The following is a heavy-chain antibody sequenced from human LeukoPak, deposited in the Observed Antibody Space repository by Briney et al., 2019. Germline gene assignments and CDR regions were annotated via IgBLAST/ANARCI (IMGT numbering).Heavy chain of an antibody. CDR1: GFTFSGYA. CDR3: TRDPILGAPDYFDY. Sequence: GGSLRLSCAASGFTFSGYAMNWVRQAPGKGLEWVAVTSTDENLKFYADSVKGRFTISRDNSKNTLYLQMNSLRAEDTAVYYCTRDPILGAPDYFDYWGQGTLVTVSS. J-gene: IGHJ4*02. CDR2: TSTDENLK. D-gene: IGHD1-26*01. V-gene: IGHV3-30*04.